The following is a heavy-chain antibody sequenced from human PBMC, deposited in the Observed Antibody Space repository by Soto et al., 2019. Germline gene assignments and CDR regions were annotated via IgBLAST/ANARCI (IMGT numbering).Heavy chain of an antibody. Sequence: QVQLVQSGAEVKKPGSSVKVSCKASGGTFSSYTISWVRQAPGQGLEWMGRIIPILGIANYAQKFQGRVTITADKSTSTAYMELSSLRSEDTAVYYCARDYGYYGSGMFDPWGQGPLVTVSS. D-gene: IGHD3-10*01. CDR2: IIPILGIA. J-gene: IGHJ5*02. CDR1: GGTFSSYT. V-gene: IGHV1-69*08. CDR3: ARDYGYYGSGMFDP.